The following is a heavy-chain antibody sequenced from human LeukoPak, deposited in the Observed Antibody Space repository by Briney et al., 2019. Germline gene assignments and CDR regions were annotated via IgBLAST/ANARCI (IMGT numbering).Heavy chain of an antibody. D-gene: IGHD5/OR15-5a*01. CDR2: IYHSGST. J-gene: IGHJ5*02. V-gene: IGHV4-30-2*01. Sequence: PSETLSLTCAVSGGSISSGGYSWSWIRQPPGKGLEWIGYIYHSGSTYYNPSLKSRVTISVDRSKNQFSLKLSSVTAADTAVYYRARVVSSAYGLFDPWGQGTLVTVSS. CDR1: GGSISSGGYS. CDR3: ARVVSSAYGLFDP.